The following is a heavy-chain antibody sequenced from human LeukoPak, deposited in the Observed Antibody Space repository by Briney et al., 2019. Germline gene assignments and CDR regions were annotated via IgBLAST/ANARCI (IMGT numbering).Heavy chain of an antibody. CDR3: ARAPLMDCSGGSCYRNDAFDI. J-gene: IGHJ3*02. Sequence: PSETLSLTCAVSGGSISSGGYSWSWIRQPPGKGLEWIGYIYHSGSTYYNPSLKSRVTISVDRSKNQFSLKLSSVTAADTAVYYCARAPLMDCSGGSCYRNDAFDIWGQGTMVTVSS. CDR2: IYHSGST. V-gene: IGHV4-30-2*01. D-gene: IGHD2-15*01. CDR1: GGSISSGGYS.